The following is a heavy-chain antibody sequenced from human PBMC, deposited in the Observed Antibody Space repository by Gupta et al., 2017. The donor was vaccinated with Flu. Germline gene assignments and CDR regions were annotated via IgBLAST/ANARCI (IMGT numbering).Heavy chain of an antibody. CDR1: GFTFSGQD. V-gene: IGHV3-48*03. CDR3: ARGHWDK. CDR2: SSSRGEI. J-gene: IGHJ4*02. D-gene: IGHD1-26*01. Sequence: EVKLVESGGGLVQPGGSLRLSCVASGFTFSGQDMSWVRQAPGRGLEWISFSSSRGEIYYGDTVRGRLTISRDNAKNSLYLQMSGLRDEDTGVYYCARGHWDKWGQGTLVTVTS.